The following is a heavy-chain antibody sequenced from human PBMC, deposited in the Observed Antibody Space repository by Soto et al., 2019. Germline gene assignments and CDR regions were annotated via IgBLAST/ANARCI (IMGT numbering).Heavy chain of an antibody. CDR2: IKSNNDGGTT. D-gene: IGHD3-10*01. V-gene: IGHV3-15*01. Sequence: PGGSLRRSCTASGIIFSNTWINWVRQGPGKGLEWVGSIKSNNDGGTTDYAKPVKGRFASSRDGSQKTLYLQMNSLTPDDTAVYYSATDPPSHYYYNIVPIGYCGEGTRVTV. CDR1: GIIFSNTW. CDR3: ATDPPSHYYYNIVPIGY. J-gene: IGHJ4*02.